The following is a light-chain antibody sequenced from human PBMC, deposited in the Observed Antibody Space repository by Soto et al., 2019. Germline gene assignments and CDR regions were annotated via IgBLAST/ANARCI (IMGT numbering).Light chain of an antibody. CDR3: MQGKYWPPIT. CDR1: QSRVYSDGNSY. CDR2: RAS. Sequence: DVVMTQSPLSLPVTLGQPASIACGCSQSRVYSDGNSYLSWFQQRPGQSPRRLIYRASNRDSGVPDRFSGSGSGTDFTLKISRVEVEDVGVYYCMQGKYWPPITFGQGTRLEIK. J-gene: IGKJ5*01. V-gene: IGKV2-30*01.